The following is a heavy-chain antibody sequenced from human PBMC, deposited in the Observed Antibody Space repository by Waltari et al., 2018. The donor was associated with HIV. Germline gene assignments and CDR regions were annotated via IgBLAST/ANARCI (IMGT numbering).Heavy chain of an antibody. J-gene: IGHJ3*02. D-gene: IGHD2-2*01. V-gene: IGHV4-39*01. CDR2: IYYIGNT. CDR1: GGSISSTSYY. CDR3: ARSYCSSTSCYAVGALDI. Sequence: QLQLQESGPGLVKPSETLSLTCTVSGGSISSTSYYWGWIRQPPGKGLQWIGSIYYIGNTYYNPSLKSRVTISVDTSKNQFSLKLGSVTAADTAVYYCARSYCSSTSCYAVGALDIWGQGTMVTVSA.